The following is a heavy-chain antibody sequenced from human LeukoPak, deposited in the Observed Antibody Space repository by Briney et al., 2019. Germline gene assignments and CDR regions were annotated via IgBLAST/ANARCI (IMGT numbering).Heavy chain of an antibody. CDR2: INPSGGST. CDR1: GYTFTSYY. D-gene: IGHD2-21*02. CDR3: ARTCGGDSNWFGP. Sequence: ASVKVSCKASGYTFTSYYMHWVRQAPGQGLEWMGIINPSGGSTNYAQKFQGRVTITADESTSTAYMELSSLRSEDTAVYYCARTCGGDSNWFGPWGQGTLVTVSS. J-gene: IGHJ5*02. V-gene: IGHV1-46*01.